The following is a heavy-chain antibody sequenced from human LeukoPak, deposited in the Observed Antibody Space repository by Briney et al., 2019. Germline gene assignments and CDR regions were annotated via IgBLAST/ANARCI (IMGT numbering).Heavy chain of an antibody. CDR3: ARGYSGYDYVFDY. Sequence: PSETLSLTCTVSGGSISSYYWSWIRQPPGKGLEWIGYIYYSGSTNYNPSLKSRVTISVDTSKNQFSLKLSSVTAADTAVYYCARGYSGYDYVFDYWGQGTLVTVSS. D-gene: IGHD5-12*01. V-gene: IGHV4-59*08. CDR2: IYYSGST. J-gene: IGHJ4*02. CDR1: GGSISSYY.